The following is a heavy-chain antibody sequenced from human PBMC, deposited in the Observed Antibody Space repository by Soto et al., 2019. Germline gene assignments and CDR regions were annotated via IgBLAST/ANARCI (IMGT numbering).Heavy chain of an antibody. D-gene: IGHD6-19*01. J-gene: IGHJ3*02. V-gene: IGHV1-18*01. Sequence: QVQLVQSGAEVKKPGASVKVSCKASGYTFTSYGISWVRQAPGQGLEWMGWISAYNGNTNYAQKLQGRVTMTTDTSTSTAYMELRSLRYDDTAVYYCARHHSSGWYSGYDAFDIWGQGTMVTVSS. CDR1: GYTFTSYG. CDR2: ISAYNGNT. CDR3: ARHHSSGWYSGYDAFDI.